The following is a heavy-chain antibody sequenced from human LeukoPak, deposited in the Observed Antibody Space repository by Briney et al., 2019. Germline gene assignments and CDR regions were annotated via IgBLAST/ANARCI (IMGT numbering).Heavy chain of an antibody. CDR3: AKRGSTTYHFDS. CDR2: ISGSGGSI. V-gene: IGHV3-23*01. D-gene: IGHD2-2*01. CDR1: GFTFSDYA. Sequence: GGSLRLSCAASGFTFSDYAMTWVRQAPGKGLEWVSSISGSGGSILYADSVKGRFTISRDNSRNALYVQMNSLRAEDTAVYYCAKRGSTTYHFDSWRQGTLVTVSS. J-gene: IGHJ4*02.